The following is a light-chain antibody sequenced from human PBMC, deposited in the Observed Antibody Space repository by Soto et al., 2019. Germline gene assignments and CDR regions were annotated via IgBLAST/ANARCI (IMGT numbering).Light chain of an antibody. CDR2: EGS. Sequence: QSALTQPASVSGSPGQSITISCTGTSSDVGSYNLVSWYQHHPGKAPKLTIYEGSERPSGVSNRFSGSKSGNTASLTISGLQAEDEADYYCCSYAGSSTYVVFGGGTKVTVL. V-gene: IGLV2-23*01. CDR3: CSYAGSSTYVV. J-gene: IGLJ2*01. CDR1: SSDVGSYNL.